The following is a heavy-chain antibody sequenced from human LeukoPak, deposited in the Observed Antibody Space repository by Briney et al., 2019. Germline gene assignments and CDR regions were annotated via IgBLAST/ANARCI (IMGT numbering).Heavy chain of an antibody. V-gene: IGHV3-30*02. CDR1: GFTFSSHA. Sequence: GGSLRLSCAASGFTFSSHAMHWVRQAPGKGLEWVSFIRYDGSIKYYADSVEGRFAISRDNSKNTLYLQMNSLRAEDTAVYYCAKGIAVAGTELADWGQGTLVTVSS. CDR2: IRYDGSIK. J-gene: IGHJ4*02. CDR3: AKGIAVAGTELAD. D-gene: IGHD6-19*01.